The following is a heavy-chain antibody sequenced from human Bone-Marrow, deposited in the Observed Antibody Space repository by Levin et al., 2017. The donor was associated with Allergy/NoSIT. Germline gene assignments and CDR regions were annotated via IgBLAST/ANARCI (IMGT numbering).Heavy chain of an antibody. CDR3: AKSAIGWTTIIPNFED. CDR2: INEGGRNT. Sequence: GGSLRLSCRASGFIFSDHAMSWLRQAPGKGLEWVSTINEGGRNTYYLDSVRGRFTISRDNSENTLFVQMTNLRVEDTAVYYCAKSAIGWTTIIPNFEDWGQGTLVTVSS. D-gene: IGHD3-9*01. CDR1: GFIFSDHA. V-gene: IGHV3-23*01. J-gene: IGHJ4*02.